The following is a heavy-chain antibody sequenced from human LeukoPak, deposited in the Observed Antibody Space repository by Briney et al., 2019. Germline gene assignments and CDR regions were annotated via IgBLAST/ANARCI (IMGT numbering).Heavy chain of an antibody. CDR2: ISGSGGST. Sequence: GGSLRLSCAASGFTFSSYGMSWVRQAPGKGLEWVSAISGSGGSTYYADSVKGRFTISRDNSKNTLYLQMNSLRVEDTAVYYCATLPYYYDSSGSYYFDYWGQGTLVTVSS. V-gene: IGHV3-23*01. CDR3: ATLPYYYDSSGSYYFDY. J-gene: IGHJ4*02. CDR1: GFTFSSYG. D-gene: IGHD3-22*01.